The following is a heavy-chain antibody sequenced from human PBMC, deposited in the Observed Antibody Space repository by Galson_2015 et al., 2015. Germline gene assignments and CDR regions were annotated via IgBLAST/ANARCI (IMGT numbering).Heavy chain of an antibody. CDR3: ARATPKIYYYGSGSYFFDS. J-gene: IGHJ4*02. Sequence: SVKVSCKASGGTFSSYAISWVRQAPGQGLEWMGGIIPIFGTANYAQKFQGRVTITADESTSTAYMELRSLRSDDTAVYYCARATPKIYYYGSGSYFFDSWGQGTLVTVSS. CDR1: GGTFSSYA. CDR2: IIPIFGTA. D-gene: IGHD3-10*01. V-gene: IGHV1-69*13.